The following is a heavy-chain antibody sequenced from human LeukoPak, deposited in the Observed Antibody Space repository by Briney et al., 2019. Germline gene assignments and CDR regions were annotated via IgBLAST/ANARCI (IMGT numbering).Heavy chain of an antibody. CDR3: ARNLRRAAGRNWFDP. Sequence: GASVKVSCKASGYTFTGYYMHWVRQAPGQGLEWMGWISAYNGNTNYAQKLQGRVTMTTDTSTSTAYMELRSLRSDDTAVYYCARNLRRAAGRNWFDPWGQGTLVTVSS. CDR1: GYTFTGYY. D-gene: IGHD6-13*01. V-gene: IGHV1-18*04. J-gene: IGHJ5*02. CDR2: ISAYNGNT.